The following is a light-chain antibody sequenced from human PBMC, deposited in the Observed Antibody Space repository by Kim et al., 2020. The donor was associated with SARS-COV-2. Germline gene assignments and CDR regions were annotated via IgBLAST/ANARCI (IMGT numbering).Light chain of an antibody. CDR3: QQSNDWPPLT. V-gene: IGKV3-15*01. CDR2: DAT. J-gene: IGKJ1*01. Sequence: SPGERATPSCRASQTINNKLVWYKHKPGQAPRLLIYDATTRATGVPARFIGSGSETDFTLTISSLQSEDFAVYYCQQSNDWPPLTFGQGTKVDIK. CDR1: QTINNK.